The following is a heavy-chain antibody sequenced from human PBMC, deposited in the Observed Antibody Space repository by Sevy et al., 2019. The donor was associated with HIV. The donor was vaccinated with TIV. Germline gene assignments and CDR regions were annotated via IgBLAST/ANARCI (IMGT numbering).Heavy chain of an antibody. CDR3: ARASSPYCGGDCLYAFNI. J-gene: IGHJ3*02. Sequence: GGSLRLSCAASGFTFSSFSMNWVRQAPGKTLEWISYISSSGSSIYYVDSVKGRFSISRDNAKRSLYLQMNSLRDEDTAVYYCARASSPYCGGDCLYAFNIWGQGTMVTVSS. CDR2: ISSSGSSI. V-gene: IGHV3-48*02. D-gene: IGHD2-21*02. CDR1: GFTFSSFS.